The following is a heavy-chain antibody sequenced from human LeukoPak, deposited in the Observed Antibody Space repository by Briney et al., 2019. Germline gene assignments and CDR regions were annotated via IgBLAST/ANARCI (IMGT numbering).Heavy chain of an antibody. CDR1: GYTFTSYG. CDR2: ISAYNGNT. J-gene: IGHJ5*02. Sequence: VASVTVSCKASGYTFTSYGISWVRQAPGQGVEWMGWISAYNGNTNYAQKLQGRVTMTTDTSTSTAYMELRSLRSDDTAVYYCARDQGYYDSSGYLTYWFDPWGQGTLVTVSS. D-gene: IGHD3-22*01. V-gene: IGHV1-18*01. CDR3: ARDQGYYDSSGYLTYWFDP.